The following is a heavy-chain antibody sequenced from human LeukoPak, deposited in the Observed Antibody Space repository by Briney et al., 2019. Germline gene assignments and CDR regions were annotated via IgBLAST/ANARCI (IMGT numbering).Heavy chain of an antibody. CDR3: ARGGLSIMGY. Sequence: RSGGSLRLSCAASGFTFSSYWMNWARQAPGKGLEWVASINHNGNVNYYVDSVKGRFTISRDNARNSLYLQMNSLRAEDTAVYFCARGGLSIMGYWGQGTLVTVSS. V-gene: IGHV3-7*03. D-gene: IGHD2/OR15-2a*01. J-gene: IGHJ4*02. CDR1: GFTFSSYW. CDR2: INHNGNVN.